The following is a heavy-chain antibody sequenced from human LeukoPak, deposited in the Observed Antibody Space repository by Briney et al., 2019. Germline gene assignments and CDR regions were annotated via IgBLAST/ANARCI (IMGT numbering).Heavy chain of an antibody. CDR3: AIIAAAGQTIFDY. CDR1: GYTFTGYY. CDR2: IIPIFGTA. V-gene: IGHV1-69*06. J-gene: IGHJ4*02. D-gene: IGHD6-13*01. Sequence: SVKVSCKASGYTFTGYYMHWVRQAPGQGLEWMGGIIPIFGTANYAQKFQGRVTITADKSTSTAYMELNSLRSEDTAVYYCAIIAAAGQTIFDYWGQGTLVTVSS.